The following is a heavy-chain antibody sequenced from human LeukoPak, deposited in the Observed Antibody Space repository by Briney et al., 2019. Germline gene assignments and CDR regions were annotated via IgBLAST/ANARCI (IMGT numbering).Heavy chain of an antibody. J-gene: IGHJ4*02. Sequence: PSETLSLTCTVSGGSISGHFWSWIRQPPGKGLEWIGYVSYSGNTNYNPSFNSRVTISLDTSKSQFSLSLNSVTAADTAVYFCARGGASSRYFGYWGQGTLVTVSS. CDR3: ARGGASSRYFGY. D-gene: IGHD1-26*01. CDR2: VSYSGNT. V-gene: IGHV4-59*11. CDR1: GGSISGHF.